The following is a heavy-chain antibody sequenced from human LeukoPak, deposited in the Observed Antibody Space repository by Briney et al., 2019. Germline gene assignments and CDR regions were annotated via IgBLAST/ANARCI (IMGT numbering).Heavy chain of an antibody. Sequence: GGSLRLSCAASGFTFSSYAMTWVRQAPGKGLEWVSSISINSGGTYYADSVKGRFTISSDNSKNTLYLQMNSLRAEDTAVYYCAKDGRGGVPRAFDIWGQGTMVTVSS. CDR2: ISINSGGT. V-gene: IGHV3-23*01. CDR1: GFTFSSYA. J-gene: IGHJ3*02. D-gene: IGHD2-15*01. CDR3: AKDGRGGVPRAFDI.